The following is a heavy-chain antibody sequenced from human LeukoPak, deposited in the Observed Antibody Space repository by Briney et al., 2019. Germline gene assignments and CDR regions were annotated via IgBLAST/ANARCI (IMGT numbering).Heavy chain of an antibody. CDR2: INTDGSST. D-gene: IGHD1-26*01. V-gene: IGHV3-74*01. CDR3: ARVIGWDEPFDL. CDR1: GFTLSNYR. J-gene: IGHJ3*01. Sequence: PGGSLRLSCSASGFTLSNYRIHWVRQAPGKGLVWVSRINTDGSSTNYADSVRGRFTVSRDNAKNTLYLQMNSLRVEDTAVYYCARVIGWDEPFDLWGHGTLVTVSS.